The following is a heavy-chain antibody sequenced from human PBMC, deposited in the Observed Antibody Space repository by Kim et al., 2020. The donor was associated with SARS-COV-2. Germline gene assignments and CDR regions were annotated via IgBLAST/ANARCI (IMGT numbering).Heavy chain of an antibody. CDR1: GFTFSSYW. D-gene: IGHD3-10*01. V-gene: IGHV3-7*01. J-gene: IGHJ4*02. CDR2: IKQDGSEK. CDR3: ARGKWGAVRGVIGLFDY. Sequence: GGSLRLSCAASGFTFSSYWMSWVRQAPGKGLEWVANIKQDGSEKYYVDSVKGRFTISRDNAKNSLYLQMNSLRAEDTAVYYCARGKWGAVRGVIGLFDYWGQGTLVTVSS.